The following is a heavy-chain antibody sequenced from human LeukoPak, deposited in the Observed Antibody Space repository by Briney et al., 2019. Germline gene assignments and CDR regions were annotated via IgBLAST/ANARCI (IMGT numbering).Heavy chain of an antibody. CDR3: ARQQRWTGSLHYYYYYYMDV. CDR1: GGSISTGRHY. CDR2: IYSSGST. Sequence: PSQTLSLTCTVSGGSISTGRHYWSWIRQPAGKGLEWIGRIYSSGSTNYNPSLKSRVTISVDTSKNQFSLKLSSVTAADTAVYYCARQQRWTGSLHYYYYYYMDVWGKGTTVTVSS. D-gene: IGHD1-1*01. V-gene: IGHV4-61*02. J-gene: IGHJ6*03.